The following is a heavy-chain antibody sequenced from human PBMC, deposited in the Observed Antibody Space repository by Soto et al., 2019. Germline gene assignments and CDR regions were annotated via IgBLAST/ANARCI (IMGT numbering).Heavy chain of an antibody. CDR3: TRAAWFPYLSFY. CDR1: VFTCSRFE. V-gene: IGHV3-48*03. Sequence: PWWSLRLSCSASVFTCSRFELHWFRQAPGKGLEWISYISSSGSTAYYASSVEGRFTISRDNANNSVYLQMDSLRAEDTALYYCTRAAWFPYLSFYWGQGALVTVSS. D-gene: IGHD3-10*01. J-gene: IGHJ4*02. CDR2: ISSSGSTA.